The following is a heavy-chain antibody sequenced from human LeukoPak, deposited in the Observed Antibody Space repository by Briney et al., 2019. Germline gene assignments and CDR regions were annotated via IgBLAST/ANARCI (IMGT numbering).Heavy chain of an antibody. D-gene: IGHD6-19*01. Sequence: GESLKISCKGSGYSFTSYWIGWVRQMPGKGLEWMGIIYPGDSDTRYSPSFQGQVTISADKSISTAYLQWSSLKASDTAMYYCARHFDEPTGYSSGWYYLDYWGQGTLVTVSS. CDR1: GYSFTSYW. CDR2: IYPGDSDT. J-gene: IGHJ4*02. V-gene: IGHV5-51*01. CDR3: ARHFDEPTGYSSGWYYLDY.